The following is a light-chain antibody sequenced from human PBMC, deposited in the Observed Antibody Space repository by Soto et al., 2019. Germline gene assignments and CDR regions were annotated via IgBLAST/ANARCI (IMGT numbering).Light chain of an antibody. V-gene: IGKV3-20*01. CDR1: QSISNNY. Sequence: IVLTQSPGTLSLSPGERATLSCRSSQSISNNYLAWYQQTPGQAPRLLIYGASSRATGIPDRFSGSGSGTDFTLTISRLEPEDFAVYYCQQYNNWPLTFGGGTKVDIK. CDR2: GAS. CDR3: QQYNNWPLT. J-gene: IGKJ4*01.